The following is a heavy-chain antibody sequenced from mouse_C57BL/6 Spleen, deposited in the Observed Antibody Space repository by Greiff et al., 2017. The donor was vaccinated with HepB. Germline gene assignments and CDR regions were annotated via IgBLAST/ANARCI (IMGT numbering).Heavy chain of an antibody. V-gene: IGHV1-18*01. D-gene: IGHD1-1*01. CDR2: INPNNGGT. CDR3: ARRGDYYVAWFAY. CDR1: GYTFTDYN. J-gene: IGHJ3*01. Sequence: EVQLQQSGPELVKPGASVKIPCKASGYTFTDYNMDWVKQSHGKSLEWIGDINPNNGGTIYNQKFKGKATLTVDKSSSTAYMELRSLTSEDTAVYYCARRGDYYVAWFAYWGQGTLVTVSA.